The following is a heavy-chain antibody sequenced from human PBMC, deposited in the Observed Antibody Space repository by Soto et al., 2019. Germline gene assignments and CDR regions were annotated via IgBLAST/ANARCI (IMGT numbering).Heavy chain of an antibody. CDR1: GFSLSTSGAG. Sequence: QITLKESGPTLVKPTQTLTLTCTFSGFSLSTSGAGVGWIRQPPGKALEWLALIYWDDDKRYSPSLKSRLTITKDTSKNQVVLTMTNMDPVDTATYYCARITMIVVVIDPWGQGTLVTVSS. CDR2: IYWDDDK. CDR3: ARITMIVVVIDP. J-gene: IGHJ5*02. V-gene: IGHV2-5*02. D-gene: IGHD3-22*01.